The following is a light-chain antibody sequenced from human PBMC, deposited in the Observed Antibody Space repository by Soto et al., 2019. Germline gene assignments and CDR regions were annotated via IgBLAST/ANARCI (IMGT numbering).Light chain of an antibody. CDR1: QSVSRSY. V-gene: IGKV3D-20*02. CDR2: GAS. CDR3: QQRSKLPIT. J-gene: IGKJ5*01. Sequence: EIVLTQSPGTLSLSPGERATLSRRASQSVSRSYLAWYQQKPGQAPRXXIYGASSRETGIPDRFSGSGAGTECTRTISSLEPEDVAVDYCQQRSKLPITFGQGTRLEIK.